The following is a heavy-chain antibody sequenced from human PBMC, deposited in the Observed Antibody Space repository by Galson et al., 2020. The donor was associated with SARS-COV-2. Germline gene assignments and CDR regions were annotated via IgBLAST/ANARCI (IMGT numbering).Heavy chain of an antibody. CDR3: ARGGSRPIMVFDYYYFYMDV. Sequence: SQILSLTCAVYGGSFSGYSWTWVRQPPGKGLEWIGEINHSGSTNYNPSLKSRVFISVDTSKNQFSLKLSSVTAADTAVYYCARGGSRPIMVFDYYYFYMDVWGKGTTVTVSS. J-gene: IGHJ6*03. D-gene: IGHD2-8*01. CDR1: GGSFSGYS. V-gene: IGHV4-34*01. CDR2: INHSGST.